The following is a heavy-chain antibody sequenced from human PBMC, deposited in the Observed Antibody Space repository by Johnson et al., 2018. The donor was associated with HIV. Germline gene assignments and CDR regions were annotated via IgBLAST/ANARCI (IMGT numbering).Heavy chain of an antibody. J-gene: IGHJ3*02. V-gene: IGHV3-30*02. CDR1: GFTFSTYG. D-gene: IGHD1-26*01. CDR2: IRYDGSSK. CDR3: ARGREGGTYQGGAFEI. Sequence: QVQLVESGGGLVQPGGSLTLSCAASGFTFSTYGMHWVRQAPGKGLEWVTFIRYDGSSKYYADSVKGRFTISRDNSKNTLYLQMNSLRAEDTALYYCARGREGGTYQGGAFEIWGQGTMVTVSS.